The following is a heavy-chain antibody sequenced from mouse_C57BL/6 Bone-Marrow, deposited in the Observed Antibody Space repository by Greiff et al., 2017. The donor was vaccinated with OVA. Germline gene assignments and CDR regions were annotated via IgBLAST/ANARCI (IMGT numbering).Heavy chain of an antibody. J-gene: IGHJ2*01. Sequence: VQLQQSGPVLVKPGASVKMSCKASGYTFTDYYMNWVKQSHGKSLEWIGVINPYNGGTSYNQKFKGKATLTVDKSSSTAYMELNSLTSEDSAVYYCARRGLYDGFDYWGQGTTLTVSS. D-gene: IGHD2-3*01. CDR3: ARRGLYDGFDY. CDR1: GYTFTDYY. CDR2: INPYNGGT. V-gene: IGHV1-19*01.